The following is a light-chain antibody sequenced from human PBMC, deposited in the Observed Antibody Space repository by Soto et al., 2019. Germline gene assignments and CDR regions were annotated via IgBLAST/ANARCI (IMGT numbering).Light chain of an antibody. J-gene: IGKJ1*01. Sequence: DIQMTQSPSSLSASVGDRVTITCRASQTITNYLNWYQQKPGRAPKLLIFSASTLLSGVQSRFTGGGSGTDFTITIDSLLPEDFATYYCQQSYSSPWTFGQGTKVEIK. CDR3: QQSYSSPWT. V-gene: IGKV1-39*01. CDR1: QTITNY. CDR2: SAS.